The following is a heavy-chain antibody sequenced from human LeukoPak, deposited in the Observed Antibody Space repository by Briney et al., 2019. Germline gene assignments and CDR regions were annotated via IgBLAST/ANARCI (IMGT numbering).Heavy chain of an antibody. J-gene: IGHJ3*02. CDR3: ARDLVSCSGGSCRYGDAFHI. CDR2: ISSSSSYI. CDR1: GFTFSSYS. Sequence: GGSLRLSCAASGFTFSSYSMNWVRQAPGKGLEWVSSISSSSSYIYYADSVKGRFTISRDNAKNSLFLQMNGLRDEDTAVYYCARDLVSCSGGSCRYGDAFHIWGQGTMVTVSS. V-gene: IGHV3-21*01. D-gene: IGHD2-15*01.